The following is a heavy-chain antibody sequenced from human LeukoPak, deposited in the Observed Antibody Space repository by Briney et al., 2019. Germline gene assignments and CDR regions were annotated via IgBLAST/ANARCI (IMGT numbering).Heavy chain of an antibody. D-gene: IGHD2-2*01. CDR2: IYTSGST. V-gene: IGHV4-4*07. J-gene: IGHJ5*02. CDR1: SGSISSYY. CDR3: AAEDIVVVPAARGWFDP. Sequence: SETLSLTCTVSSGSISSYYWSWIRQPAGKGLEWIGRIYTSGSTNYNPSLKSRVTMSVDTSKNQFSLKLSSVTAADTAVYYCAAEDIVVVPAARGWFDPWGQGTLVTVSS.